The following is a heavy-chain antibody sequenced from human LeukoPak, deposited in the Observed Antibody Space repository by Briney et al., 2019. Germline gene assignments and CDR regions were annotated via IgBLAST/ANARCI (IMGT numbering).Heavy chain of an antibody. CDR2: ISGSDGST. D-gene: IGHD6-19*01. V-gene: IGHV3-23*01. J-gene: IGHJ4*02. CDR1: GFTFSSYA. Sequence: TGGSLRLSCAASGFTFSSYAMSWVRQAPGKGLEWVSAISGSDGSTYYADSVKGRFTISRDNSKNTLYLQMNSLRAEDTAVYYCANFGSGWYSDYWGQGTLVTVSS. CDR3: ANFGSGWYSDY.